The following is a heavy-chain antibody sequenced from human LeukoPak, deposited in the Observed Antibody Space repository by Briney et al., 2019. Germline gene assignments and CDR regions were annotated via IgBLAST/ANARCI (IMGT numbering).Heavy chain of an antibody. D-gene: IGHD2-21*01. CDR3: AKGLDLLWCFDY. CDR2: ISGSGGST. Sequence: GGSLRLSCAASRFTFSSYAMSWVRQAPGKGLEWVSAISGSGGSTYYADSVKGRFTISRDNSKNTLYLQMNSLRAEDTAVYYCAKGLDLLWCFDYWGQGTLVTVSS. V-gene: IGHV3-23*01. J-gene: IGHJ4*02. CDR1: RFTFSSYA.